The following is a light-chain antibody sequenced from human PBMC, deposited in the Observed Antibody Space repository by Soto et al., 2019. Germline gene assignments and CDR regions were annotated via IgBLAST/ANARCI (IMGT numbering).Light chain of an antibody. CDR3: QQSYSTLFT. V-gene: IGKV1-39*01. CDR2: AAS. J-gene: IGKJ3*01. CDR1: QTIIRY. Sequence: DIQMTQSPSSLSASVGDRVTITCRASQTIIRYLNWYQQKPGRAPNLLIYAASSLHTGVPSRFSASGSGTEFTLTISSLQPEDYATYYCQQSYSTLFTFRPGTRVEIK.